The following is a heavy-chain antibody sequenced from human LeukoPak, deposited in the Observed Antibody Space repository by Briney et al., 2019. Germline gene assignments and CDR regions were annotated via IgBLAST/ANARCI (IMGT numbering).Heavy chain of an antibody. CDR3: ARYSSSWLYWFDP. D-gene: IGHD6-13*01. CDR2: IYYSGST. J-gene: IGHJ5*02. V-gene: IGHV4-59*08. Sequence: SETLSLTCTVSGGSISSYYWSWIRQPPGKGLEWIGYIYYSGSTNYNPSLKSRVTISVDTSKNQFSLKLSSVTAADTAVYYCARYSSSWLYWFDPWGQGTLVTVSS. CDR1: GGSISSYY.